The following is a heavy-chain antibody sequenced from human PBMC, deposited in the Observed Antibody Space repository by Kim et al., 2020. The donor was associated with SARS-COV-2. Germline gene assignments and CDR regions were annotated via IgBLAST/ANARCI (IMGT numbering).Heavy chain of an antibody. J-gene: IGHJ4*02. Sequence: SETLSLTCAVYGGSFSGYYWSWIRQPPGKGLEWIGEINHSGSTNYNPSLKSRVTISVDTSKNQFSLKLSSVTAADTAVYYCASRVRVVVAATSRMGYFDYWGQGTLVTVSS. CDR3: ASRVRVVVAATSRMGYFDY. V-gene: IGHV4-34*01. CDR1: GGSFSGYY. CDR2: INHSGST. D-gene: IGHD2-15*01.